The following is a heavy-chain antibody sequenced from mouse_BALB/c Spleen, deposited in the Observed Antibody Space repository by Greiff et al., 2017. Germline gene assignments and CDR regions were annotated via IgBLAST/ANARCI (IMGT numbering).Heavy chain of an antibody. J-gene: IGHJ2*01. D-gene: IGHD1-1*01. CDR3: ARSGYYYGSSWGYFDY. CDR2: ISSGSSTI. CDR1: GFTFSSFG. V-gene: IGHV5-17*02. Sequence: DVKLVESGGGLVQPGGSRKLSCAASGFTFSSFGMHWVRQAPEKGLEWVAYISSGSSTIYYADTVKGRFTISRDNPKNTLFLQMTSLRSEDTAMYYCARSGYYYGSSWGYFDYWGQGTTLTVSS.